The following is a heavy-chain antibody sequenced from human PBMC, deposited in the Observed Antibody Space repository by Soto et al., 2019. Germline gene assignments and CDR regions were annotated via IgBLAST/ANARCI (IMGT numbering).Heavy chain of an antibody. CDR1: GFTFSSYS. Sequence: GGSLRLSCAASGFTFSSYSMNWVRQAPGKGLEWVSYISSSSSTIYYADSVKGRFTISRDNAKNSPYLQMNSLRDEDTAVYYCARVLGGYSYGYEDYYYGMDVWGQGTTVTVSS. J-gene: IGHJ6*02. CDR2: ISSSSSTI. V-gene: IGHV3-48*02. CDR3: ARVLGGYSYGYEDYYYGMDV. D-gene: IGHD5-18*01.